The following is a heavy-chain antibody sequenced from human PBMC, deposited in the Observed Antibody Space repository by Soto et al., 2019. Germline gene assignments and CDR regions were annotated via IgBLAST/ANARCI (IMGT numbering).Heavy chain of an antibody. CDR2: IFPLTDIP. CDR1: GGTFRNYP. J-gene: IGHJ4*02. Sequence: QVQLVQSGTEVKKPGSSVKVSCKASGGTFRNYPINWVRQAPGQGLEWMGSIFPLTDIPDYAQNFQARLTMSAEKSTSTAYMELSSLTSADTAMYFCARVPLVVLNYFECWGQGTLVTVSS. CDR3: ARVPLVVLNYFEC. V-gene: IGHV1-69*02.